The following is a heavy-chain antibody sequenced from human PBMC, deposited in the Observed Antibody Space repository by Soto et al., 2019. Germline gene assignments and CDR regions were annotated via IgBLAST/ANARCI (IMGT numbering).Heavy chain of an antibody. J-gene: IGHJ4*02. V-gene: IGHV3-21*01. Sequence: EVRLVESGGGLVKPGGSLRLSCAASGITFSRYYMNWIRQAPGKGLEWVASISSSGSHVFYADSARGRFTISRDNAENSLYLQMDSLXXXXXXXXXXAGTDESXDYWGQGTLVTXSS. CDR1: GITFSRYY. CDR3: AGTDESXDY. CDR2: ISSSGSHV.